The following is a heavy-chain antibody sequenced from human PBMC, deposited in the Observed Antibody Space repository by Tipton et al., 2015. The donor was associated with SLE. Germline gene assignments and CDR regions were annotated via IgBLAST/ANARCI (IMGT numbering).Heavy chain of an antibody. V-gene: IGHV3-7*01. D-gene: IGHD1-14*01. CDR2: IKEDGSEK. J-gene: IGHJ3*02. CDR3: AGDRYLGAFDS. CDR1: GFTFSSYW. Sequence: VQLVQSGGGLVQPGWSLRLSCAASGFTFSSYWMSWVRQAPGKVLEWVANIKEDGSEKYYVDSVKGRFTISRDDAENSLYRQMYSLRAEDTAVYYCAGDRYLGAFDSWGQGTMVTVS.